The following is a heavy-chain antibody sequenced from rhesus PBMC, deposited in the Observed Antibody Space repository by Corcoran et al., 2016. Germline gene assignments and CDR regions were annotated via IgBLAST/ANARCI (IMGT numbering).Heavy chain of an antibody. CDR2: IRSSGSD. V-gene: IGHV4-160*01. CDR3: ARGTGLFDY. CDR1: GGSISSNY. D-gene: IGHD5-24*01. J-gene: IGHJ4*01. Sequence: QVQLQQWGEGHVKPSETLSLTGAVYGGSISSNYWSWIRPPPGKGLEWIRRIRSSGSDNYNPSLKSRVTISIDKSKNQFYLELSSVADADTDVYYCARGTGLFDYWGQGVLVTVSS.